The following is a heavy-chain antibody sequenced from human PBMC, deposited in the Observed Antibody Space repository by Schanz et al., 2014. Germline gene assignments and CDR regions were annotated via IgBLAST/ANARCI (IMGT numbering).Heavy chain of an antibody. J-gene: IGHJ4*02. Sequence: EVQLVESGGGLVQSGGSLRLSCAASGFSFSDYSMNWVRQAPGKGLEWISYIKISGDVFYTDSVKGRFTISRDNAKSSLYLQMSSLRDEDTAVYYCAKGQLLSYYFDYWGQGTLVTVSS. CDR1: GFSFSDYS. CDR3: AKGQLLSYYFDY. CDR2: IKISGDV. V-gene: IGHV3-48*02. D-gene: IGHD2-21*01.